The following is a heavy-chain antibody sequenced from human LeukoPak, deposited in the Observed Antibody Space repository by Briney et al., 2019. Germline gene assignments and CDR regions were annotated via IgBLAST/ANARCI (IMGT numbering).Heavy chain of an antibody. J-gene: IGHJ4*02. D-gene: IGHD6-13*01. CDR3: AKGSLGSWYFFDY. Sequence: GGSLRVSCAASGFTFSSYAMSWVRQAPGKGPEWVSTISGSGGNTYYADSVKGRFTISRDNSKNTLWLQMNSLRAEDTALYYCAKGSLGSWYFFDYWGQGTLVTVSS. CDR2: ISGSGGNT. V-gene: IGHV3-23*01. CDR1: GFTFSSYA.